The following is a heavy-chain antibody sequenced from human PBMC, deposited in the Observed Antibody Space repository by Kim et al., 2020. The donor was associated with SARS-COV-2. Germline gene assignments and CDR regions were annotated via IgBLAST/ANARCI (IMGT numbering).Heavy chain of an antibody. CDR2: INPNSGGT. Sequence: ASVKVSCKASGYTFTGYYMHWVRQAPGQGLEWMGWINPNSGGTNYAQKFQGRVTMTRDTSISTAYMELSRLRSDDTAVYYCARNSGWRSIYYYYGMDVWGQGTTVTVSS. CDR3: ARNSGWRSIYYYYGMDV. CDR1: GYTFTGYY. V-gene: IGHV1-2*02. D-gene: IGHD3-10*01. J-gene: IGHJ6*02.